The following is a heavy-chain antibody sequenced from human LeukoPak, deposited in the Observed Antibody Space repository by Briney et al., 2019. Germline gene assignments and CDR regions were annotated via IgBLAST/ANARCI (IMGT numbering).Heavy chain of an antibody. CDR3: AGGRGSSWYYFDS. CDR1: GGSISTSSYY. V-gene: IGHV4-61*02. Sequence: SETLSLTCTVSGGSISTSSYYWSWVRQPAGKGLEWIGRIYASGNTNYNPSLKGRVTKTVDTSKNQFSLNLSSVTAADTAVYYCAGGRGSSWYYFDSWGQGTLVTVSS. J-gene: IGHJ4*02. D-gene: IGHD6-13*01. CDR2: IYASGNT.